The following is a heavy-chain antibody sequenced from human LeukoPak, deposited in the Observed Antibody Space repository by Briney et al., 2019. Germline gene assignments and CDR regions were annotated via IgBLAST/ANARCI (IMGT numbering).Heavy chain of an antibody. V-gene: IGHV4-34*01. J-gene: IGHJ6*02. CDR1: GGPFSHYY. CDR2: INESGST. CDR3: AARIGRYLYYFGMDV. Sequence: SETLSLTCDVSGGPFSHYYWTWIRQPPGKGLEWIGEINESGSTNYDPSLKSRVTISVDTSRKHFSLNLTSVTAADTAVYFCAARIGRYLYYFGMDVWGQGTTVTVS. D-gene: IGHD1-26*01.